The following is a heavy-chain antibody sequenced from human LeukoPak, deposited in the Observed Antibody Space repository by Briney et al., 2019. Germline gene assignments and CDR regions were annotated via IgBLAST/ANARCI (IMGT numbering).Heavy chain of an antibody. V-gene: IGHV3-7*01. J-gene: IGHJ4*02. CDR3: VRDGPFGSGTFGY. CDR1: GFSFSRSL. D-gene: IGHD3-10*01. CDR2: IKVDGSEK. Sequence: GGSLRLSCVASGFSFSRSLMSWVRQAPGKGLEWLANIKVDGSEKHYLDSVEGRFIISRDNAKNSLHLQMNNLRAEDTAEYYCVRDGPFGSGTFGYWAQGTLVSVSS.